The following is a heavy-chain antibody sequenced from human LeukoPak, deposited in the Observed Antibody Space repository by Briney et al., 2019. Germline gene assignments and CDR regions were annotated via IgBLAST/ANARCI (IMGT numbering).Heavy chain of an antibody. CDR1: GFTFSSYS. J-gene: IGHJ4*02. CDR3: AKDDSGYGSGTPFDH. Sequence: GVSLRLSCAASGFTFSSYSMLWVRQAPGKGLEWVSLISDSGSSTYYPHSVKGRFTISRDNSKNTVYLQMNSLRAEATALYSCAKDDSGYGSGTPFDHWGQGTLVTVSS. V-gene: IGHV3-23*01. D-gene: IGHD3-10*01. CDR2: ISDSGSST.